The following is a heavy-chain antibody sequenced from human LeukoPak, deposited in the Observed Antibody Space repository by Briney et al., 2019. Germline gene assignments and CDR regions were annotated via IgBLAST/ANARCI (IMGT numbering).Heavy chain of an antibody. CDR1: GFTFSSYA. Sequence: GGSLRLSCAASGFTFSSYAMSWVRQAPGKGLEWVSGISWNSGSIGYADSVKGRFTISRDNAKNSLYLQMNSLRAEDTALYYRAKDCCSGSTSLNWFDPWGQGTLVTVSS. D-gene: IGHD2-2*01. CDR3: AKDCCSGSTSLNWFDP. J-gene: IGHJ5*02. CDR2: ISWNSGSI. V-gene: IGHV3-9*01.